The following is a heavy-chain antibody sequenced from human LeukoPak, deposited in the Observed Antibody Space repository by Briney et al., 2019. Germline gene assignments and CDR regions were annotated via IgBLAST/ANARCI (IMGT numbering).Heavy chain of an antibody. J-gene: IGHJ6*02. CDR2: ITPIFGTA. D-gene: IGHD6-13*01. V-gene: IGHV1-69*01. CDR1: GGTFSRFT. CDR3: ARDSCSWYYYYYGMDV. Sequence: SVKVSCKASGGTFSRFTISWVRQAPGQGFEWMGGITPIFGTANFAQKFQGRVSITADESTSTAFMELSSLRSDDTAVYYCARDSCSWYYYYYGMDVWGQGTTVTVSS.